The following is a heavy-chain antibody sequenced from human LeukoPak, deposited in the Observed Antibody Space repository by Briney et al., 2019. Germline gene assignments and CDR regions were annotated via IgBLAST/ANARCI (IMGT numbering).Heavy chain of an antibody. CDR1: GFTFSSYD. CDR2: IWYDGSNK. CDR3: ARDKGYYYDSSGYLGY. J-gene: IGHJ4*02. Sequence: GGSLRLSCAASGFTFSSYDMHWVRQAPGKGLEWVAVIWYDGSNKYYADSVKGRFTISRDNSKNTLYLQMNSLRAEDTAVYYCARDKGYYYDSSGYLGYWGQGTLVTVSS. V-gene: IGHV3-33*01. D-gene: IGHD3-22*01.